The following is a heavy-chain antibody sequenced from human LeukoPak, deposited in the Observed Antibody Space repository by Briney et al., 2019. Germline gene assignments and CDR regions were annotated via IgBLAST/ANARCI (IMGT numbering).Heavy chain of an antibody. CDR2: ISSNGGST. J-gene: IGHJ2*01. CDR3: ARRFDL. Sequence: GGSLRLSCSASGFTFSSYAMHWVRQAPGKGLEYVSAISSNGGSTYYADSVKGRFTISRDNAKNSLYLQMNSLRAEDTAVYYCARRFDLWGRGTLVTVSS. V-gene: IGHV3-64*04. CDR1: GFTFSSYA.